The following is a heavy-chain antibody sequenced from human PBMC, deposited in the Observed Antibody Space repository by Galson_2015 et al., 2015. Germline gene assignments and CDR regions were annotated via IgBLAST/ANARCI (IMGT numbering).Heavy chain of an antibody. Sequence: SLRLSCAASGFTFSSYAMHWVRQAPGKGLEWVAVISCDGSNKYYADSVKGRFTISRDNSKNTLYLQMNSLRAEDTAVYYCARGQRGAYYDILTGYFHYGMDVWGQGTTVTVSS. J-gene: IGHJ6*02. CDR2: ISCDGSNK. CDR3: ARGQRGAYYDILTGYFHYGMDV. V-gene: IGHV3-30-3*01. CDR1: GFTFSSYA. D-gene: IGHD3-9*01.